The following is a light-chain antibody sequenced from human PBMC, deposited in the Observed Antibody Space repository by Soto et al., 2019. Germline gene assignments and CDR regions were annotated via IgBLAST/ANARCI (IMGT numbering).Light chain of an antibody. J-gene: IGKJ1*01. Sequence: EIVLTQSPGTLSLSPGERATLSCRASQSVSNNYLAWYQQKPGQAPRVLIYGASSRATGIPDRLSGSGSGTDFTLTISRLEPEDFAVYYCQQYGRSWTFGQGTKVEIK. CDR2: GAS. CDR1: QSVSNNY. V-gene: IGKV3-20*01. CDR3: QQYGRSWT.